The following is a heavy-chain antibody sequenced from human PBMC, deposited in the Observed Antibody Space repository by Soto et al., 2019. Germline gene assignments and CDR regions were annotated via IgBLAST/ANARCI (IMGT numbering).Heavy chain of an antibody. D-gene: IGHD5-18*01. CDR2: ISSSGHNI. Sequence: GGSLRLSCAASGFSFSDYYMSWIRQAPGKGLEWVSYISSSGHNIYYADSLKGRFTISRDNAKNSLYVQMHSLRAEDTAVYYCARGGYSYGYFDYWGQGTLVTVSS. CDR1: GFSFSDYY. CDR3: ARGGYSYGYFDY. V-gene: IGHV3-11*01. J-gene: IGHJ4*02.